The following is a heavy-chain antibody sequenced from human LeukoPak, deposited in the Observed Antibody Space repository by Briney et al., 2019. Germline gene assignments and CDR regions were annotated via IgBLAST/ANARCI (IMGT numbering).Heavy chain of an antibody. CDR2: ISSSSSTI. J-gene: IGHJ5*02. D-gene: IGHD6-13*01. CDR1: GFTFSSYG. V-gene: IGHV3-48*01. CDR3: ARESAAGTYNWFDP. Sequence: GGSLRLSCVASGFTFSSYGMNWVRQAPGKGLEWVSYISSSSSTIYYADSVKGRFTISRDNAKNSLYLQMNSLRAEDTAVYYCARESAAGTYNWFDPWGQGTLVTVSS.